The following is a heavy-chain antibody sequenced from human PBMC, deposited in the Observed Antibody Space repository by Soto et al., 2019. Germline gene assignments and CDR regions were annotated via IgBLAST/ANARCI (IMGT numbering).Heavy chain of an antibody. J-gene: IGHJ4*02. Sequence: QVQLQESGPGLVKPSQTLSLTCTVSGGSISSGDYYWSWIRQPPGKGLEWIGYIYYSGSTYYNPSVRSRVTNSVAAAKHKCSLMLRSVTASDMTVYYCARWLGSGPHFGEGGQGTLVT. CDR3: ARWLGSGPHFGE. CDR1: GGSISSGDYY. D-gene: IGHD3-22*01. V-gene: IGHV4-30-4*01. CDR2: IYYSGST.